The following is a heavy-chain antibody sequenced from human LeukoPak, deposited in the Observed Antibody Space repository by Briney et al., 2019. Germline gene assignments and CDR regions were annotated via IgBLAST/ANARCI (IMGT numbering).Heavy chain of an antibody. V-gene: IGHV4-39*01. CDR2: IYYSGST. J-gene: IGHJ4*02. CDR1: GFTVSSNY. Sequence: GSLRLSCAASGFTVSSNYMSWIRQPPGKGLEWIGSIYYSGSTYYNPSLKSRVTISVDTSKNQFSLKLSSVTAADTAVYYCARQGSSSSSDYWGQGTLVTVSS. D-gene: IGHD6-6*01. CDR3: ARQGSSSSSDY.